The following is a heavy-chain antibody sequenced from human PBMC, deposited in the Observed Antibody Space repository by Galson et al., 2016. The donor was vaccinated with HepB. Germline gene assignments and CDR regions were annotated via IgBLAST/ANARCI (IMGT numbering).Heavy chain of an antibody. CDR2: IYYTEDT. V-gene: IGHV4-61*01. CDR1: GGSVNNKNYY. J-gene: IGHJ2*01. CDR3: ARDQGGYFDI. Sequence: ETLSLTCTVSGGSVNNKNYYWSWIRQPPAKGLEWIGYIYYTEDTNYNPSVKSGVTISLDTSKNQFSLRLTSVTAADTAVYYCARDQGGYFDIWGRGALVIVSS.